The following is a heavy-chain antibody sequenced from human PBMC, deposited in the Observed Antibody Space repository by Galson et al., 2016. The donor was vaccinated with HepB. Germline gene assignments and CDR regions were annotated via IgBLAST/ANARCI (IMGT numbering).Heavy chain of an antibody. V-gene: IGHV3-23*01. Sequence: SLRLSCAASGFTFSGFAMNWVRQAPGKGLEWVSAISGSGGTTYYAESVKGRLTSSRDNSKDTVYLQMNSLRAGDTAVYYCAKVGYCTSTSCPFDDWGQGTLVTVSS. CDR2: ISGSGGTT. CDR3: AKVGYCTSTSCPFDD. J-gene: IGHJ4*02. D-gene: IGHD2-2*01. CDR1: GFTFSGFA.